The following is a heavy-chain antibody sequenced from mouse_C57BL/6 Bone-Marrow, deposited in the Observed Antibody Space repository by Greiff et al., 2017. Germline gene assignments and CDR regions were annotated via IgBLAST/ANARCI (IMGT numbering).Heavy chain of an antibody. CDR3: ARDDYDSND. J-gene: IGHJ2*01. Sequence: QVQLQQPGAELVRPGSSVKLSCKASGYTFTSYWLDWVQQRPGQGLEWIGNIYPSDSETHYNQKFKDKATLTVDKSSSTASMQVSSLTSEDSAVYYCARDDYDSNDWGQGTTLTVSS. V-gene: IGHV1-61*01. CDR2: IYPSDSET. CDR1: GYTFTSYW. D-gene: IGHD2-5*01.